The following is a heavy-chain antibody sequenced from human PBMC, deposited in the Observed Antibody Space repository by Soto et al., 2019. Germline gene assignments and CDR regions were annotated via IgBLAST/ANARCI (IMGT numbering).Heavy chain of an antibody. D-gene: IGHD2-2*01. V-gene: IGHV1-69*06. CDR2: ITPFVDTS. CDR3: ASTSYCNGSSCYSRHYYGMDV. CDR1: GGTFSKYS. Sequence: QVRLVQSGAAVKKPGSSVKVSCKVSGGTFSKYSLSWVRQTPGQGLEWMGGITPFVDTSNYAQRFLGRVTITADKSTNTAFLEVSGLKSEDTALYFCASTSYCNGSSCYSRHYYGMDVWGQGTTVTVSS. J-gene: IGHJ6*02.